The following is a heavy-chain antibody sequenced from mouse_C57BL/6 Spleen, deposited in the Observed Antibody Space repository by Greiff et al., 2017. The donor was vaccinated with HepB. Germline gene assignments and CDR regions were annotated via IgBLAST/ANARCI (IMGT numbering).Heavy chain of an antibody. Sequence: EVMLVESEGGLVQPGSSMKLSCTASGFTFSDYYMAWVRQVPEKGLEWVANINYDGSSTYYLDSLKSRFIISRDNAKNILYLQMSSLKSEDTATYYCARERTRGSNYAMDYWGQGTSVTVSS. D-gene: IGHD1-1*01. CDR1: GFTFSDYY. CDR3: ARERTRGSNYAMDY. J-gene: IGHJ4*01. CDR2: INYDGSST. V-gene: IGHV5-16*01.